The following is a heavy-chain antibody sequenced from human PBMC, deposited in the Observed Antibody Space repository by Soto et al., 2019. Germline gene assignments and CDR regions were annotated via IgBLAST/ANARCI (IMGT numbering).Heavy chain of an antibody. CDR2: ISSTTNYI. J-gene: IGHJ4*02. CDR1: GFTFTRYS. Sequence: GGSLRLSCAASGFTFTRYSLNWVRQAPGKGLEWVSSISSTTNYIYYGDSMKGRFTISRDNAKNSLYLEMNSLRAEDTAVYYCARESEDLTSNFDYWGQGALVTISS. V-gene: IGHV3-21*06. CDR3: ARESEDLTSNFDY.